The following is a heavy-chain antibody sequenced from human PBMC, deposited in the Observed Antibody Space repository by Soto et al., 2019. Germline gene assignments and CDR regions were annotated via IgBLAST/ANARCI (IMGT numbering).Heavy chain of an antibody. D-gene: IGHD1-26*01. Sequence: QVQLRESGPGLVKPSETLSLTCTVASGSIGTYFWSWIRQPPGKGLEWIGYIYYSGTTNYNPSLKSRVTTFRDTAKNQFSLRLSSVTAADTAVYYCARGRGGTYDAFDIWGQGTLVTVSS. J-gene: IGHJ3*02. CDR2: IYYSGTT. V-gene: IGHV4-59*01. CDR3: ARGRGGTYDAFDI. CDR1: SGSIGTYF.